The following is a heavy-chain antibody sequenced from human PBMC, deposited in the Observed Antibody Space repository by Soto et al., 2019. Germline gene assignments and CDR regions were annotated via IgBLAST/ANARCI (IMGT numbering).Heavy chain of an antibody. Sequence: ASVKVSCKASGYTFTYYHVHWVRQAPGQGLEWMGIINPNGGDTSYEQKFLGRVTMIRDTSTSTVYLEVSSLRSEDTALYYGARRPHSHGLLFYLVYWGQRTPVTIAS. V-gene: IGHV1-46*01. CDR1: GYTFTYYH. J-gene: IGHJ4*02. D-gene: IGHD5-18*01. CDR2: INPNGGDT. CDR3: ARRPHSHGLLFYLVY.